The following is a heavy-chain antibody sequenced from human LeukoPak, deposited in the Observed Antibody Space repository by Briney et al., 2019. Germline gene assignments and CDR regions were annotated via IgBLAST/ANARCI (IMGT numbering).Heavy chain of an antibody. CDR3: ARCSGGTCYSGAHSFYGMDV. V-gene: IGHV3-21*01. D-gene: IGHD2-15*01. CDR1: GFTFSDYS. Sequence: GGSLRLSCAASGFTFSDYSMNWVRQAPGKGLEWVSSISSSSDSIYYADSEKGRFTISRDNAKNSLYLQVNSLRAEDTAVYYCARCSGGTCYSGAHSFYGMDVWGQGTTVSVSS. CDR2: ISSSSDSI. J-gene: IGHJ6*02.